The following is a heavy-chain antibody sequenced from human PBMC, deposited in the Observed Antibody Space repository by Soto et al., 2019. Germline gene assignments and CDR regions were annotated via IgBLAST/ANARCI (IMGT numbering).Heavy chain of an antibody. CDR2: IIPIFGTA. D-gene: IGHD3-3*01. CDR3: ARDPTITIFGVVIRHTHYYYYGMDV. Sequence: GASVKVSCKASGGTFSSYAISWVRQAPGQGLEWMGGIIPIFGTANYAQKFQGRVTITADESTSTAYMELSSLRSEDTAVYYCARDPTITIFGVVIRHTHYYYYGMDVWGQGTTVTVSS. V-gene: IGHV1-69*13. J-gene: IGHJ6*02. CDR1: GGTFSSYA.